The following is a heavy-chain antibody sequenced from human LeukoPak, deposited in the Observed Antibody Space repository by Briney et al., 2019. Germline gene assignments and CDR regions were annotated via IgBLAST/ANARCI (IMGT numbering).Heavy chain of an antibody. J-gene: IGHJ4*02. CDR2: IIPIFGTA. CDR3: ARHCTNGVCYESGFDY. D-gene: IGHD2-8*01. CDR1: GGTFSSYA. V-gene: IGHV1-69*13. Sequence: SVKVSCKASGGTFSSYAISWVRQAPGQGLEWMEGIIPIFGTANYAQKFQGRVTITADESTSTAYMELSSLRSEDTAVYYCARHCTNGVCYESGFDYWGQGTLVTVSS.